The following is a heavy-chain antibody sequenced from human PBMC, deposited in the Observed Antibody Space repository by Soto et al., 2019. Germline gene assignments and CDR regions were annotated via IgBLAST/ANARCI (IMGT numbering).Heavy chain of an antibody. D-gene: IGHD3-10*01. CDR3: AREGRRYYGSGFDY. CDR2: ISAYNGNT. Sequence: GASVKVSCKASGYTFTSYGISWVRQAPGQGLEWMGWISAYNGNTNYAQKLQGRVTMTTDTSTSTAYMELRSLRAEDTAVYYCAREGRRYYGSGFDYWGQGTLVTVSS. V-gene: IGHV1-18*01. J-gene: IGHJ4*02. CDR1: GYTFTSYG.